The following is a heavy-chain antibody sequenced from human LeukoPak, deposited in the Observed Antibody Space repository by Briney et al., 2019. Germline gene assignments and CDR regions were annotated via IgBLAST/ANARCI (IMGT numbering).Heavy chain of an antibody. CDR3: AKEGASPILPYDS. Sequence: GGSLRLSCAASGFTFSNYWMNWVRQAPGKGLEWVANIKQDGSEKYYVDSVKGRFTVSRDNAKNSLYLQMNSLRAEVTAVYYCAKEGASPILPYDSWGQGTRVTASS. V-gene: IGHV3-7*01. CDR1: GFTFSNYW. CDR2: IKQDGSEK. D-gene: IGHD1-26*01. J-gene: IGHJ5*01.